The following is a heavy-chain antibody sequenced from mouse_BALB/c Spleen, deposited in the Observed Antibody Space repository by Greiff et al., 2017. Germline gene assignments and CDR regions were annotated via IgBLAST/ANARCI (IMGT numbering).Heavy chain of an antibody. CDR3: ASVEYGYYYAMDY. CDR2: ISSGGSYT. D-gene: IGHD2-10*02. Sequence: EVKLVESGGGLVKPGGSLKLSCAASGFTFSSYAMSWVRQSPEKRLEWVAEISSGGSYTYYPDTVTGRFTISRDNAKNTLYLEMSSLRSEDTAMYYCASVEYGYYYAMDYWGQGTSVTVSS. V-gene: IGHV5-9-4*01. J-gene: IGHJ4*01. CDR1: GFTFSSYA.